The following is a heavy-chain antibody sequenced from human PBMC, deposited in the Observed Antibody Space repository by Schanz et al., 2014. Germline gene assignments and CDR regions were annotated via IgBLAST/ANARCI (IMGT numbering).Heavy chain of an antibody. CDR2: INPTGGST. Sequence: QVQLVQSGAEVKKPGASVKVSCKASGYTFISYFIHWVRQAPGQGLEWMGIINPTGGSTSYAQRFQGRVTVTRDTSTSTVYMELSNLRSEDTAVYYCARAGQDYSDSSGYYFGNWGQGTLVTVSS. CDR3: ARAGQDYSDSSGYYFGN. D-gene: IGHD3-22*01. CDR1: GYTFISYF. J-gene: IGHJ4*02. V-gene: IGHV1-46*01.